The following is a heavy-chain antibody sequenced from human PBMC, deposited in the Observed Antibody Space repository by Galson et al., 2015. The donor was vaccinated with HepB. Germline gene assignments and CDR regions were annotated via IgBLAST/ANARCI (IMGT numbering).Heavy chain of an antibody. J-gene: IGHJ6*03. D-gene: IGHD5-18*01. Sequence: QSGAEVKKPGESLKISCKGSGYSFTSYWIGWVRQMPGKGLEWMGIIYPGDSDTRYSPSFQGQVTISADKSISTAYLQWSSLKASDTAMYYCARHDEDTAMVEGDTAMVPPRVGYMDVWGKGTTVTVSS. V-gene: IGHV5-51*01. CDR1: GYSFTSYW. CDR2: IYPGDSDT. CDR3: ARHDEDTAMVEGDTAMVPPRVGYMDV.